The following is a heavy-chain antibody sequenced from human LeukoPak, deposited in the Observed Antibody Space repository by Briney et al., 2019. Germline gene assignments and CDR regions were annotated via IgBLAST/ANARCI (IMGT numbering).Heavy chain of an antibody. Sequence: SETLSLTCTVSGYSISSGYYWGWIRQPPGKGLEWIGSIYHSGSTNYNPSLKSRVTISVDTSKNQFSLKLSSVTAADTAVYYCARDGYNFPFDYWGQGTLVTVSS. D-gene: IGHD5-24*01. V-gene: IGHV4-38-2*02. J-gene: IGHJ4*02. CDR1: GYSISSGYY. CDR3: ARDGYNFPFDY. CDR2: IYHSGST.